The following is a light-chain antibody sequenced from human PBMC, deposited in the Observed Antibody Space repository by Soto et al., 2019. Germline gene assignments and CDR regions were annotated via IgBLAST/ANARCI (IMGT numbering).Light chain of an antibody. CDR1: QSVLHSSNNENS. CDR3: QQRHMWPIT. V-gene: IGKV4-1*01. CDR2: GAS. J-gene: IGKJ5*01. Sequence: DVVMTQSPDSLAVSLGERATINCKSSQSVLHSSNNENSVAWYQHKPGQAPRLLISGASTGATGVPPRFSGSGSGTDFTLTISSLEPEDSAVYYCQQRHMWPITFGQGTRLEIK.